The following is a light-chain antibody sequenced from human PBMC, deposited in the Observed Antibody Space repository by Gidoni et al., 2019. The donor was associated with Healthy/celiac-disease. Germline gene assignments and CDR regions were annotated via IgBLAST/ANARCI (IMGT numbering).Light chain of an antibody. CDR3: QQYDSSPLT. Sequence: TVLTQPPVTLSLSPGGRATLSCRASQRVSSSYLDWYQQKPGQAPRLLIYGASSRATGIPDRFSGSGSGTDFTLTISRLEPEDFAVYYCQQYDSSPLTFXXXTKVEIK. CDR2: GAS. J-gene: IGKJ1*01. CDR1: QRVSSSY. V-gene: IGKV3-20*01.